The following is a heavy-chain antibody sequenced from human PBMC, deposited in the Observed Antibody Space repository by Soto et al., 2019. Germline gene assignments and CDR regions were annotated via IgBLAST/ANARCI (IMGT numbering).Heavy chain of an antibody. CDR2: IYYSGST. J-gene: IGHJ5*02. Sequence: SETLSLTCTVSGGSISSYYWSWIRQPPGKGLEWIGYIYYSGSTNYNPSLKSRVTISVDTSKNQFSLKLSSVTAADTAVYYCARDGSSWPYNWFDPWGQGTLVTVSS. D-gene: IGHD6-13*01. CDR1: GGSISSYY. CDR3: ARDGSSWPYNWFDP. V-gene: IGHV4-59*01.